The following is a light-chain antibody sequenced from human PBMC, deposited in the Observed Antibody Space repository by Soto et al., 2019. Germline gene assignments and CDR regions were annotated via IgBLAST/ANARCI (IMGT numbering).Light chain of an antibody. Sequence: QSVLTQPPSVSGAPGQRVTISCTGSSSNIGAGYDVHWYQQLPGTAPKLLIYGNNNRPSGVPDRFSGSKSATSDSLAITGFQAEDEADYYCQSYDSSLSGWVFGGGTKVTVL. CDR3: QSYDSSLSGWV. CDR2: GNN. CDR1: SSNIGAGYD. V-gene: IGLV1-40*01. J-gene: IGLJ3*02.